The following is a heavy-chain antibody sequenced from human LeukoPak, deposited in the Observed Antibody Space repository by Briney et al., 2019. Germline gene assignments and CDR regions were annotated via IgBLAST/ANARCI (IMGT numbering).Heavy chain of an antibody. Sequence: SETLSLTCTVSGGSISSGGYYWSWIRQHPGKGLEWIGYIYYTGSTYYNPSLKSRVTISVDTSKNQFSLKLSSVTAADTAVYYCARARFLEWLYHDYWGQGTLVTVSS. CDR3: ARARFLEWLYHDY. J-gene: IGHJ4*02. D-gene: IGHD3-3*01. CDR1: GGSISSGGYY. V-gene: IGHV4-31*03. CDR2: IYYTGST.